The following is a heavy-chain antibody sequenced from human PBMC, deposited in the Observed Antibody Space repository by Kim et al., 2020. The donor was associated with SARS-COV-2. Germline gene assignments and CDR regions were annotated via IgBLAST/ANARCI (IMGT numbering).Heavy chain of an antibody. D-gene: IGHD3-3*01. Sequence: SETLSLTCAVYGGSFSNYYWTWIRQPPGKGLEWIGEVSHTGGTNYNPSLKSRVTISIDTSKNQFSLKLTSVTAADTAVYYRARERWRQKLDLDYWGQGTLLTVSS. V-gene: IGHV4-34*01. CDR1: GGSFSNYY. J-gene: IGHJ4*02. CDR3: ARERWRQKLDLDY. CDR2: VSHTGGT.